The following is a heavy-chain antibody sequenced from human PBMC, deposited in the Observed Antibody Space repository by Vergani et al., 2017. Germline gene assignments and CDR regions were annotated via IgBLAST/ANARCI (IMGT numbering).Heavy chain of an antibody. Sequence: VQLQESGPGLVKPSETLSVTCTVSGYSITRAYYWGWIRQAPGKGLEYIGSIYDSGSTYYNPSLKSRVAISLDASNSQFSLRLSSVTAADTAVYYCGGIYYYDRSNTLWYFDLWGRGTLVTVSS. D-gene: IGHD3-22*01. J-gene: IGHJ2*01. CDR3: GGIYYYDRSNTLWYFDL. V-gene: IGHV4-38-2*02. CDR1: GYSITRAYY. CDR2: IYDSGST.